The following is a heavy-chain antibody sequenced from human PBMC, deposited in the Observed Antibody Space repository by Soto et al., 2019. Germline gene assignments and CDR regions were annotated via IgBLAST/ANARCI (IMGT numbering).Heavy chain of an antibody. CDR3: ARVRSEYCGGDCYSALQH. CDR1: GFTFSSYS. D-gene: IGHD2-21*02. V-gene: IGHV3-21*01. J-gene: IGHJ1*01. Sequence: GGSLRLSCAASGFTFSSYSMNWVRQAPGKGLEWVSSISSSSSYIYYADSVKGRFTISRDNAKNSLYLQMNSLRAEDTAVYYCARVRSEYCGGDCYSALQHWGQGTLVTVSS. CDR2: ISSSSSYI.